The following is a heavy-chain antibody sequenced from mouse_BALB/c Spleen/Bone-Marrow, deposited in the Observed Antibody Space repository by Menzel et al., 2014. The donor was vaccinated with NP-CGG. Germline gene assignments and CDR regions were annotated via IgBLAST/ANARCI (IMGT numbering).Heavy chain of an antibody. CDR2: IWAGGST. V-gene: IGHV2-9*02. CDR3: ARVTSSAVGAMDY. D-gene: IGHD3-2*02. CDR1: GFSLTNYG. J-gene: IGHJ4*01. Sequence: QVQLQQSGPGLVAPSQRLSIPCTVSGFSLTNYGVHWVRQPPGKGLEWLGVIWAGGSTNYNSALMSRLSISKDNSKSXVFLKMISLQTDDTAMYYCARVTSSAVGAMDYWGQGTSVTVSS.